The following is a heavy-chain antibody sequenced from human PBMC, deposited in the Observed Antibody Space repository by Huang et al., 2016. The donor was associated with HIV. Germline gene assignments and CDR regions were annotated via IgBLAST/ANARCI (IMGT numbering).Heavy chain of an antibody. CDR3: AKVSYYDFWSGYPHDAFDI. J-gene: IGHJ3*02. D-gene: IGHD3-3*01. Sequence: QVQLVESGGGVVQPGGSLRLSCAASGFTFGSYGMHWVRQAPGKGLEWVTCIRYDGSNKYYADPVKGRFTIYRDNSKNTLYLQMNSLRAEDTAVYYCAKVSYYDFWSGYPHDAFDIWGQGTMVTVSS. CDR1: GFTFGSYG. CDR2: IRYDGSNK. V-gene: IGHV3-30*02.